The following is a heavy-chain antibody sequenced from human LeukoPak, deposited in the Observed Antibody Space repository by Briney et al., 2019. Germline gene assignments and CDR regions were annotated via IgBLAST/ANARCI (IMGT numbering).Heavy chain of an antibody. J-gene: IGHJ4*02. CDR2: ISYDGSNK. D-gene: IGHD1-1*01. CDR1: GFTFSSYG. Sequence: GRSLRLSCAASGFTFSSYGMHWVRQAPGKGLEWVAVISYDGSNKYYADSVKGRFTISRDNSKNTLYLQMNSLRAEDTAVYYCASSPGASIDYWGQRTLVTVSS. CDR3: ASSPGASIDY. V-gene: IGHV3-30*03.